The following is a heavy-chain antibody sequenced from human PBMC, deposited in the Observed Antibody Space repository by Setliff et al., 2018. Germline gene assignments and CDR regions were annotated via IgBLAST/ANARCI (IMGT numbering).Heavy chain of an antibody. CDR1: GFIFSSYG. CDR3: ARDPIGPFLSYMDD. Sequence: GGSLRLSCAASGFIFSSYGMHWVRQAPGKGPEWVAFTRYDGSSKYHADSVKGRFTISRDNSRNTLYLQMNSLRGEDTAVYFCARDPIGPFLSYMDDWGKGTTVTVSS. J-gene: IGHJ6*03. CDR2: TRYDGSSK. V-gene: IGHV3-30*02. D-gene: IGHD3-16*01.